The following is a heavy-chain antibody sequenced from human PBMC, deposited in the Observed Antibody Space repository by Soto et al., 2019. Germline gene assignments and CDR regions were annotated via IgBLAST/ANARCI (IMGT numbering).Heavy chain of an antibody. CDR2: IYYSGST. D-gene: IGHD3-22*01. CDR3: ARLGTYYYDSSGYYDSDY. CDR1: GGSISSYY. V-gene: IGHV4-59*01. Sequence: PXETLSLTCTVSGGSISSYYWSWIRQPPGKGLEWIGYIYYSGSTNYNPSLKSRVTISVDTSKNQFSLKLSSVTAADTAVYYCARLGTYYYDSSGYYDSDYWGQGTLVTVSS. J-gene: IGHJ4*02.